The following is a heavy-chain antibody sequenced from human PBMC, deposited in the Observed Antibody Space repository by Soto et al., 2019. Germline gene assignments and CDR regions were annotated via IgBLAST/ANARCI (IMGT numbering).Heavy chain of an antibody. D-gene: IGHD5-12*01. Sequence: EVQLLESRGSLVQPGRSLRLSCAASGFTFSNYAMNWVRQAPGKGLEWVSTISSSSGSTYYADSVKGRFTISRDNSKNFLYLQMNSLRGDDTAVYYCAKVGSERYSGQHSDYWGQGTLVNISS. V-gene: IGHV3-23*01. J-gene: IGHJ4*02. CDR1: GFTFSNYA. CDR2: ISSSSGST. CDR3: AKVGSERYSGQHSDY.